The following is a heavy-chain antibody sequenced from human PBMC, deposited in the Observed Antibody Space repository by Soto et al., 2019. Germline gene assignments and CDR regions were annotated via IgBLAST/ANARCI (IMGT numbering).Heavy chain of an antibody. CDR1: GGSISSSSDY. Sequence: SETLSLTYNVSGGSISSSSDYRAWIRQPPGKGLEWIGTMYYSGSTYYSPSLKSRVTISVDTSKNQFSLKVSSATAADTAVYYCASLSIHFGGMDVWGQGTTVTVSS. D-gene: IGHD3-3*01. CDR3: ASLSIHFGGMDV. CDR2: MYYSGST. V-gene: IGHV4-39*01. J-gene: IGHJ6*02.